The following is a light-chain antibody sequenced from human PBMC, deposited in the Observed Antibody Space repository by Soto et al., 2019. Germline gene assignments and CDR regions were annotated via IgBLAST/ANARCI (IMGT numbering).Light chain of an antibody. Sequence: QSVLTQPPSASGTLGQRVTIAWSGGSSNIGSNTVNWYQQRPGTAPKLLIYRNNQRPSGVPDRFSGSKSGTSASLAISGLQSEDEADYYCAAWDDSLNGPFYVFGTGTKVTVL. CDR2: RNN. CDR3: AAWDDSLNGPFYV. CDR1: SSNIGSNT. J-gene: IGLJ1*01. V-gene: IGLV1-44*01.